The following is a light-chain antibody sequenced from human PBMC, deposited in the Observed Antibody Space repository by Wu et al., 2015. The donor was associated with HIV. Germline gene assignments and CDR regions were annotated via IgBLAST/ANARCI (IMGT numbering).Light chain of an antibody. J-gene: IGKJ5*01. Sequence: DIQMTQSPSTLSASVGDRVTITCRASQTISIFLAWYQQEPGKAPRLLIYKASYLESGIPSRFGGSGSGTEFTLTISSLQPDDFATYYCQQYNGFPITFGQGTRLDIK. CDR1: QTISIF. V-gene: IGKV1-5*03. CDR2: KAS. CDR3: QQYNGFPIT.